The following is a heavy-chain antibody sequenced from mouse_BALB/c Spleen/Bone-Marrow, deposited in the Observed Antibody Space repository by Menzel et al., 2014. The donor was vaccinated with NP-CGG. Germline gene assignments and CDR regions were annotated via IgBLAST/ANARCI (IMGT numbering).Heavy chain of an antibody. J-gene: IGHJ3*01. V-gene: IGHV2-2*02. D-gene: IGHD2-3*01. CDR2: IWSDGST. Sequence: VQLQESGPGLVQPSQSLSITCTVSGFFPTSYGVHWVRQSPGKGLEWLGVIWSDGSTDYNAAFISRLNISKDNSKSQIFFKMNSLQPNDTAIYFCARRDGYLFAYWGQGTLVTVSA. CDR3: ARRDGYLFAY. CDR1: GFFPTSYG.